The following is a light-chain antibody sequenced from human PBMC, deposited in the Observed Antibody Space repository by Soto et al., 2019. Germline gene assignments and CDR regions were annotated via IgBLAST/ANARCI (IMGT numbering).Light chain of an antibody. J-gene: IGKJ1*01. CDR3: QHSATSSWT. Sequence: DIVLTQSPGTLSLSAGERATLSCRASQSVTSDYLAWYQQKPGQAPRLLIYDVSTRATGIPDRFSASGSGTDFTLAINRLEPEDFALYYCQHSATSSWTFGQGTRVEIK. CDR2: DVS. V-gene: IGKV3-20*01. CDR1: QSVTSDY.